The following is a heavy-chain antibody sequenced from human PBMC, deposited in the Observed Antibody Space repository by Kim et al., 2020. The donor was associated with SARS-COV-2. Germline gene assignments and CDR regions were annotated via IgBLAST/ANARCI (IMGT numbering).Heavy chain of an antibody. J-gene: IGHJ4*02. CDR1: GGSFSGYY. CDR2: INHSGST. Sequence: SETLSLTCAVYGGSFSGYYWSWIRQPPGKGLEWIGEINHSGSTNYNPSLKSRVTISVDTSKNQFSLKLSSVTAADTAVYYCARGGPVWGSYRPRDYWGQGTLVTVSS. D-gene: IGHD3-16*02. V-gene: IGHV4-34*01. CDR3: ARGGPVWGSYRPRDY.